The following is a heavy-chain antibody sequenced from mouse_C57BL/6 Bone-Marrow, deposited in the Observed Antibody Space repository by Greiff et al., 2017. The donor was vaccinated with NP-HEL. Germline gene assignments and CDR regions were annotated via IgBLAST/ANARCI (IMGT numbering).Heavy chain of an antibody. CDR3: ARYHGNCYYYAMDY. D-gene: IGHD2-1*01. V-gene: IGHV5-4*03. CDR2: ISDGGSYT. J-gene: IGHJ4*01. CDR1: GFTFSSYA. Sequence: EVNVVESGGGLVKPGGSLKLSCAASGFTFSSYAMSWVRQTPEKRLEWVATISDGGSYTYYPDNVKGRFTISRDNAKNNLYLQMSHLKSEDTAMYYSARYHGNCYYYAMDYWGQGTSVTVSS.